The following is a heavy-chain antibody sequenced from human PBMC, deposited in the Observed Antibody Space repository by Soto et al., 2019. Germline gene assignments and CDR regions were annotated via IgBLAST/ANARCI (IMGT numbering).Heavy chain of an antibody. CDR2: ISGSGGST. D-gene: IGHD3-3*01. CDR3: AVTIFGGPDYYMDV. CDR1: GFTFSSYA. J-gene: IGHJ6*03. V-gene: IGHV3-23*01. Sequence: GGSLRLSCAASGFTFSSYAMSWVRQAPGKGLEWVSAISGSGGSTYYADSVKGRFTISRDNSKNTLYLQMNSLRAEDTAVYYCAVTIFGGPDYYMDVWGKGTTVTVSS.